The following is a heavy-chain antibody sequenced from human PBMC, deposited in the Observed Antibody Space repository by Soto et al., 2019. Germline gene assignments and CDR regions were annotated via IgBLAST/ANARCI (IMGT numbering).Heavy chain of an antibody. CDR3: ARGLSFSGYGSGSQYYYYYYMDV. D-gene: IGHD3-10*01. CDR2: INHSGST. J-gene: IGHJ6*03. V-gene: IGHV4-34*01. CDR1: GGSFSGYY. Sequence: QVQLQQWGAGLLKPSETLSLTCAVYGGSFSGYYWSWIRQPPGKGLEWIGEINHSGSTNYNPSLKSRVTISVDTSKNQFSRKLSSVTAADTAVYYCARGLSFSGYGSGSQYYYYYYMDVWGKGTTVTVSS.